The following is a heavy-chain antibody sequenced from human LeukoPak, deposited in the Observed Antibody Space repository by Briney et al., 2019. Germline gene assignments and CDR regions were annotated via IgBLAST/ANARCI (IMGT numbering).Heavy chain of an antibody. J-gene: IGHJ4*02. V-gene: IGHV4-30-4*07. Sequence: SETLSLTCAVSGGSISRGGCPWSWIRQPPGKGLEWIGYFYYSGSTHYNPSLKSRVTISLDTSKHQLSLKLSSVTAADTAVYYCARRRQQLTPFDYWGQGTLVTVSS. CDR2: FYYSGST. CDR3: ARRRQQLTPFDY. D-gene: IGHD6-13*01. CDR1: GGSISRGGCP.